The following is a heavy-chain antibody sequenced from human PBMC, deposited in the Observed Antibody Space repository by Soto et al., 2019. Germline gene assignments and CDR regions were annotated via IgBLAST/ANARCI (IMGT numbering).Heavy chain of an antibody. Sequence: SETLSLTCAVYGGSFSGYYWSWIRQPPGKGLEWIGEINHSGSTNYNPSLKSRVTISVDTSKNQFSLKLSSLRSEDTAVYYCARPRYCSGGSCYRWFDPWGQGTLVTVSS. V-gene: IGHV4-34*01. CDR2: INHSGST. CDR3: ARPRYCSGGSCYRWFDP. CDR1: GGSFSGYY. J-gene: IGHJ5*02. D-gene: IGHD2-15*01.